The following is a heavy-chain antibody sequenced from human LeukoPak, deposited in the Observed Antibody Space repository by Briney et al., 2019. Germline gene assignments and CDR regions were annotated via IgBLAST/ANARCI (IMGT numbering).Heavy chain of an antibody. CDR2: IYYSGST. CDR1: GGSVSSGSYY. Sequence: PSETLSLTCTVSGGSVSSGSYYWSWSRQPPGKGLEWIGYIYYSGSTNYNPSLKSRVTISVDTSKNQFSLKLSSVTAADTAVYYCARDPLPLDYWGQGTLVTVSS. V-gene: IGHV4-61*01. J-gene: IGHJ4*02. CDR3: ARDPLPLDY.